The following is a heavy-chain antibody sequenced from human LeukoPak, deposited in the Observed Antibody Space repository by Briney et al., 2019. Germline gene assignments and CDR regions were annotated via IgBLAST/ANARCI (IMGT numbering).Heavy chain of an antibody. CDR1: GYTFTSYY. J-gene: IGHJ3*02. V-gene: IGHV1-46*01. CDR2: INPSGGST. D-gene: IGHD2-21*01. Sequence: ASVKVSCKASGYTFTSYYMHWVRQAPGQGLEWMGIINPSGGSTSYAQKFQGRVTMTRDTSTSTVYMELSSLRSEDTAVYYCARSHIVVVIAIPAPDAFDIWGQGTMVTVSS. CDR3: ARSHIVVVIAIPAPDAFDI.